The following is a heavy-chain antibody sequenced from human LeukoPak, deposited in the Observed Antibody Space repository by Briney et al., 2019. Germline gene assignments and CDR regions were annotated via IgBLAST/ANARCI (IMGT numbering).Heavy chain of an antibody. CDR2: IKSNTDGGTT. Sequence: GGSLRLPCAASGFTFSNAWMRWVRQAPGKGLEWVCRIKSNTDGGTTDYAEHVKGRFTISRDDSKNTLYLQMNSLKTEDTAVYYCTTMGVLYYYYYGMDVWGQGTTVTVSS. V-gene: IGHV3-15*01. CDR3: TTMGVLYYYYYGMDV. CDR1: GFTFSNAW. J-gene: IGHJ6*02. D-gene: IGHD3-16*01.